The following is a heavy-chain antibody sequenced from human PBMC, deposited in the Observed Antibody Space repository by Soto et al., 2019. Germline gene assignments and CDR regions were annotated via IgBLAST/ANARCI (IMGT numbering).Heavy chain of an antibody. V-gene: IGHV1-8*01. J-gene: IGHJ4*02. CDR3: ARALGYYGSGRQDPAPDY. CDR1: GYTFTSYD. D-gene: IGHD3-10*01. Sequence: ASVKVSCKASGYTFTSYDINWVRQATGQGLEWMGWMNPNSGNTGYAQKFQGRVTMTRNTSISTAYMELSSLRSEDTAVYYCARALGYYGSGRQDPAPDYWGQGTLVTVSS. CDR2: MNPNSGNT.